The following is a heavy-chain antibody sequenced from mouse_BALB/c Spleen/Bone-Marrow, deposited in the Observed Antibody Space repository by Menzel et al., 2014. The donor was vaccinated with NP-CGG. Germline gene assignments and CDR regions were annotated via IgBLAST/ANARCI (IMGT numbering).Heavy chain of an antibody. Sequence: QLPLQQPGAELAKPGASVKMSCKASGYTFTSYWMHWVKQRPGQGLEWIGYINPSTGYTEYNQKFKDKATLTADKSSSTAYMQLSSLTSDDSAVYYCARWGDDGSFDYWVQGTPISIFS. V-gene: IGHV1-7*01. CDR3: ARWGDDGSFDY. J-gene: IGHJ2*01. D-gene: IGHD1-1*01. CDR2: INPSTGYT. CDR1: GYTFTSYW.